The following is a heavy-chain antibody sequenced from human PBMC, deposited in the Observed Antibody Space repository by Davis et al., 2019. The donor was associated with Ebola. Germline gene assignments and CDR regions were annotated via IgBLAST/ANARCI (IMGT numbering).Heavy chain of an antibody. Sequence: GESLKISCAVSGFTLSSYWMSWVRQAPGKGLEWVANIKPDGSFRDYLGAVRGRFTISRDNAKNSLDLQMNTLRAEDTAVYFCAKHGTPTAIGGQGTLVTVSS. D-gene: IGHD2-2*01. CDR3: AKHGTPTAI. CDR2: IKPDGSFR. CDR1: GFTLSSYW. V-gene: IGHV3-7*03. J-gene: IGHJ4*02.